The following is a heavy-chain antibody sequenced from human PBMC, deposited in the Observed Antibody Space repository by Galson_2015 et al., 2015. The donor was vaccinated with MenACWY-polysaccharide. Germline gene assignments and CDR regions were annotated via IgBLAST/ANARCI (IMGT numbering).Heavy chain of an antibody. CDR1: GFSLTTNGMG. CDR2: IYWDDDK. J-gene: IGHJ5*01. CDR3: APRLGGSGDWDVGCFDS. D-gene: IGHD2-21*02. V-gene: IGHV2-5*02. Sequence: PALVKPTQTLTLTCTFSGFSLTTNGMGVGWLRQSPGKALECLAIIYWDDDKRYSPSLRNRLTINKDTCGKEVVLTMTDMDPVDTGTYYCAPRLGGSGDWDVGCFDSWGQGTLVTVSS.